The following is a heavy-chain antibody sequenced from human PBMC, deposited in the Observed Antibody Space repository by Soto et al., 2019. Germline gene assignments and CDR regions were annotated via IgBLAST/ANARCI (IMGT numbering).Heavy chain of an antibody. V-gene: IGHV4-30-4*01. CDR1: GGSISSGDYY. J-gene: IGHJ5*02. D-gene: IGHD1-26*01. CDR2: IYYSGST. Sequence: KPSETLSLTCTVSGGSISSGDYYWSWIRQPPGKGLEWIGYIYYSGSTYYNPSLKSRVTISVDTSKNQFSLKLSSVTAADTAVYYCARDGEWGAGWFDPWGQGTLVTVSS. CDR3: ARDGEWGAGWFDP.